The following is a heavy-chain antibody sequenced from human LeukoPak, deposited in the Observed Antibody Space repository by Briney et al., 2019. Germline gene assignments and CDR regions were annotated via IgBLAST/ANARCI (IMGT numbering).Heavy chain of an antibody. CDR3: ARAPHYYDSSGYSLAFDY. J-gene: IGHJ4*02. V-gene: IGHV4-38-2*02. CDR2: IYHSGST. D-gene: IGHD3-22*01. Sequence: TSETLSLTCTVSGYSISSGYYWGWIRQPPGKGLEWIGSIYHSGSTYYNPSLKSRVTISVDTSKNQFSLKLSSVTAADTAVYYCARAPHYYDSSGYSLAFDYWGQGTLVTVSS. CDR1: GYSISSGYY.